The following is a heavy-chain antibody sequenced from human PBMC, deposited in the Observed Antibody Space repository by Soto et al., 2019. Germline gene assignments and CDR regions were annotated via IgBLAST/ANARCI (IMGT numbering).Heavy chain of an antibody. CDR2: ISLYSDGT. CDR3: ARVVPGAEAWFGP. D-gene: IGHD2-2*01. J-gene: IGHJ5*02. V-gene: IGHV1-18*01. Sequence: ASVKVSCKTSGYTFSNYGITWVRQAPGQPLEWLGWISLYSDGTNYAQKFQGRVSMTTDTSTATAYMELRSLRSDDTAVYYCARVVPGAEAWFGPWGQGTLVTVSS. CDR1: GYTFSNYG.